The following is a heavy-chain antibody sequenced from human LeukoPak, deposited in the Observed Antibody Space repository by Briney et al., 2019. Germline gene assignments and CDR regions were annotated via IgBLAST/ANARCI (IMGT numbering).Heavy chain of an antibody. CDR1: GFTGSSNH. D-gene: IGHD1-26*01. J-gene: IGHJ5*02. Sequence: PGGSLRLSCAASGFTGSSNHMSWVRQAPGKGLEWVSVIYSGGSTYYADSVKGRFTISRDNSKNTLYLQMNSLRAEDTAVYYCARAVVGATSWFDPWGQGTLVTVSS. V-gene: IGHV3-53*01. CDR2: IYSGGST. CDR3: ARAVVGATSWFDP.